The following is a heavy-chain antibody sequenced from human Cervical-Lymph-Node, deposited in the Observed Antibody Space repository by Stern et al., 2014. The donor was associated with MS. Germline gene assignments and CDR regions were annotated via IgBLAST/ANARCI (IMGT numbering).Heavy chain of an antibody. CDR3: AIPIAVPASY. Sequence: VQLVESGGGVVQPGKSLRLSCAASGITFSSYTIHWVRQAPGKGLEWVALISDDGSDKYYADSVKGRFTISRDNSENTLYLQMNSLRVEDTAVYYCAIPIAVPASYWGQGTLVTVSS. J-gene: IGHJ4*02. V-gene: IGHV3-30*04. CDR1: GITFSSYT. D-gene: IGHD6-19*01. CDR2: ISDDGSDK.